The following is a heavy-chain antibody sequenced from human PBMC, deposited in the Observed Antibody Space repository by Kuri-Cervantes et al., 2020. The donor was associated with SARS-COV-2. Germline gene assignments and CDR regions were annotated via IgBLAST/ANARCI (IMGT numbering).Heavy chain of an antibody. CDR3: ARHGGYDHLRPHYYYYYMDV. CDR1: GYSISSGYY. D-gene: IGHD5-12*01. Sequence: SETLSLTCAVSGYSISSGYYWGWIRQPPGKGLEWIGSIYHSGSTYYNPSLKGRVTISVDTSKNQFSLKLSSVTAADTAVYYCARHGGYDHLRPHYYYYYMDVWGKGTTVTVSS. V-gene: IGHV4-38-2*01. CDR2: IYHSGST. J-gene: IGHJ6*03.